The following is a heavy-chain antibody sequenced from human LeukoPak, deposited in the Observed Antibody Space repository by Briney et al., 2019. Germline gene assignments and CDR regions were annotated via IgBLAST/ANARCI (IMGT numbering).Heavy chain of an antibody. V-gene: IGHV3-9*01. J-gene: IGHJ4*02. D-gene: IGHD2-15*01. CDR1: GFTFDDYA. CDR3: APRYIYCSGGSCYYGGFDY. Sequence: PGRSLRLSCAASGFTFDDYAMHWVRQAPGKGLEWVSGISWNSGSVGYADSVKGRFTISRDNSKNTLYLQMNSLRAEDTAVYYCAPRYIYCSGGSCYYGGFDYWGQGTLVTVSS. CDR2: ISWNSGSV.